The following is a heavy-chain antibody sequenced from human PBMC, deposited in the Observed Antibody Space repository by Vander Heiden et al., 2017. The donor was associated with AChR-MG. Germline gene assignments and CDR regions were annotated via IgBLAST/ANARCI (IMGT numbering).Heavy chain of an antibody. CDR1: GSSFTSYW. J-gene: IGHJ4*02. V-gene: IGHV5-51*01. CDR2: IYPGDSDT. CDR3: ARRRAAAIEYFDY. D-gene: IGHD6-13*01. Sequence: EVQLVQSGAEVKKPGESRKFPGKGSGSSFTSYWIGWVRQMPGKGLEWMGIIYPGDSDTRYSPAVQGQVTISADKSSSTAYLQWSRMKASDTAMYYCARRRAAAIEYFDYWCQGTLVTVSS.